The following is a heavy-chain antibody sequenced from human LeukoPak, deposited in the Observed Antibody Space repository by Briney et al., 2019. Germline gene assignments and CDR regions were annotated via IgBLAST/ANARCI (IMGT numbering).Heavy chain of an antibody. D-gene: IGHD3-10*01. V-gene: IGHV3-30*02. J-gene: IGHJ4*02. CDR1: GFTFSSYG. CDR2: IRYDGSNK. Sequence: PGGSLRLSCAASGFTFSSYGMHWVRQAPGKGLEWVAFIRYDGSNKYYADSVKGRFTISRDNSKNTLYLQMNSLRSDDTAVYYCASGDRVTMLRGGNIGYFDYWGQGTLVTVSS. CDR3: ASGDRVTMLRGGNIGYFDY.